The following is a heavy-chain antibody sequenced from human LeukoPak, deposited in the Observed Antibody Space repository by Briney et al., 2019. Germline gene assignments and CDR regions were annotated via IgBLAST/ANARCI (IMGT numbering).Heavy chain of an antibody. J-gene: IGHJ5*02. CDR2: IYPRDSDT. D-gene: IGHD5-12*01. Sequence: GESLKISCKGSGYIFTDFWIGWVRQMPGKGLEWMGVIYPRDSDTRYSPSFRGQVTISVDKSISTAYLQRNALKASDTAMYYCARGQGLSGVADLWGPGTLITVSS. CDR1: GYIFTDFW. CDR3: ARGQGLSGVADL. V-gene: IGHV5-51*01.